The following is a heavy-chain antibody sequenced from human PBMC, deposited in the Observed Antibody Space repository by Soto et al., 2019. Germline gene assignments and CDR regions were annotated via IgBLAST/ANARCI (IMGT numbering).Heavy chain of an antibody. CDR1: GYSFTRYW. CDR3: GKHSSWRTADYSMDV. J-gene: IGHJ6*03. D-gene: IGHD6-19*01. V-gene: IGHV5-51*01. CDR2: IYPGDSDT. Sequence: GESLKISCEGSGYSFTRYWIGWVRQMPGKGLEWMGIIYPGDSDTRYSPSFQGQVTISADNSISTTYLQWSSLKASDTAFYYCGKHSSWRTADYSMDVWGKGTPVTVSS.